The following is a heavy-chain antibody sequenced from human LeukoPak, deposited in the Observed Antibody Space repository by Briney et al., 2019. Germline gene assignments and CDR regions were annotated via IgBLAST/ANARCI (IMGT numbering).Heavy chain of an antibody. J-gene: IGHJ6*03. CDR2: INPNSGGT. Sequence: ASVKVSCKASGYTFTGYYMHWVRQAPGQGLEWMGWINPNSGGTNYAQKFQGRVTMTRDTSISTAYMELSRLRSDDTAVYYCARDRRVRGVIINDSYYYYYMDVWGKGTTVTISS. V-gene: IGHV1-2*02. D-gene: IGHD3-10*01. CDR1: GYTFTGYY. CDR3: ARDRRVRGVIINDSYYYYYMDV.